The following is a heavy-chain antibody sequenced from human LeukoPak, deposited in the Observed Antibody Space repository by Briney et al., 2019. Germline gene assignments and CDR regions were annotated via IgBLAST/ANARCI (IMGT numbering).Heavy chain of an antibody. J-gene: IGHJ2*01. CDR2: IYYSGST. Sequence: SETLSLTCTVSGGSISSSYWSWIRQPPGKGLEWIGYIYYSGSTNYNPSLKSRVTISVDTSKNQFSLKLSSVTAADTAVYYCARLVTSYWYFDLWGRGTLVTVSS. CDR3: ARLVTSYWYFDL. V-gene: IGHV4-59*08. D-gene: IGHD5-18*01. CDR1: GGSISSSY.